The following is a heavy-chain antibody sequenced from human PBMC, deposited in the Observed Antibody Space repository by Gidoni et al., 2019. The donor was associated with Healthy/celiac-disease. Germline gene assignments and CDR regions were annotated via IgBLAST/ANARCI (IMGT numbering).Heavy chain of an antibody. CDR2: IYHSGST. V-gene: IGHV4-30-2*01. CDR3: ARDRSGSHRGNWFDP. CDR1: GGSISSGGYS. Sequence: QLQLQESGSGLVTPSQTLSLTCAVSGGSISSGGYSWSWIRQPPGKGLEWIGYIYHSGSTYYNPSLKSRVTISVDRTKNQFSLKLSSVTAADTAVYYCARDRSGSHRGNWFDPWGQGTLVTVSS. D-gene: IGHD1-26*01. J-gene: IGHJ5*02.